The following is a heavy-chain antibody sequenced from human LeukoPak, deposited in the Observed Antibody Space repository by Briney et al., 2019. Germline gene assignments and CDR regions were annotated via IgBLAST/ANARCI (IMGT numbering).Heavy chain of an antibody. Sequence: GGSLRLSCAVSGFTFNTYAMSWVRQIPGKGLEWVSGIGSDGDTTYYAVSVRGRFTISRDNSESTLYLQMNSLRAEDTAVYYCARYHCTSSSCYRAYDYWGQGSLVIVSS. J-gene: IGHJ4*02. CDR1: GFTFNTYA. D-gene: IGHD2-2*02. V-gene: IGHV3-23*01. CDR3: ARYHCTSSSCYRAYDY. CDR2: IGSDGDTT.